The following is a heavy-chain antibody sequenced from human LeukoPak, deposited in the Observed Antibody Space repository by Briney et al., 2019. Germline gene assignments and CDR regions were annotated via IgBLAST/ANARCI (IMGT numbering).Heavy chain of an antibody. J-gene: IGHJ4*02. CDR1: GYTFTAYY. V-gene: IGHV1-2*02. Sequence: ASVKVSCKASGYTFTAYYIHWVRQAPGQGLEWMGCINPNTGDTNYAQNFEGKVTMTRDTSISTAYMELSRLRSDDTALYYCARDRPPDYWGQGTLVTVSS. CDR3: ARDRPPDY. CDR2: INPNTGDT.